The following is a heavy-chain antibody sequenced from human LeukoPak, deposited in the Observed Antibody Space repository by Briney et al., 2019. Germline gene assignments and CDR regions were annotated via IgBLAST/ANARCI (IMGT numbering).Heavy chain of an antibody. D-gene: IGHD2-2*01. CDR3: ARAGYCSSTSCTEVPDYYYYGMDV. Sequence: ASVKVSCKASGYTFTSYDINWVRQAPGQGLEWMGWISAYNGNTNYAQKLQGRVTMTTDTSTSTAYMELRSLRSDDTAVYYCARAGYCSSTSCTEVPDYYYYGMDVWGQGTTVTVSS. CDR2: ISAYNGNT. J-gene: IGHJ6*02. V-gene: IGHV1-18*01. CDR1: GYTFTSYD.